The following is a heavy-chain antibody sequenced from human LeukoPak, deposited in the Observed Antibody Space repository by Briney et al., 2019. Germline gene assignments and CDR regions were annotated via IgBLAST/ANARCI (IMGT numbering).Heavy chain of an antibody. V-gene: IGHV4-59*08. CDR2: IYYSGST. CDR3: ARHFLWVGELMAFYY. D-gene: IGHD3-10*01. J-gene: IGHJ4*02. CDR1: GGSISSYY. Sequence: SETLSLTCTVSGGSISSYYWSWIRQPPGKGLEWIGYIYYSGSTNYNPSLKSRVTPSVDTSKNQFSLKLSSVTAADTAGYYCARHFLWVGELMAFYYWGGRSLVAVCS.